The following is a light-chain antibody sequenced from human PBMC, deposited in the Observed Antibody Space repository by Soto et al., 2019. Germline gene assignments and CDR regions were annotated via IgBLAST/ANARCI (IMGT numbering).Light chain of an antibody. CDR3: SSYTTATTRV. CDR1: SSDVGAYNY. CDR2: DVS. V-gene: IGLV2-14*01. Sequence: SALTQPASVSGSPGQSITISCTGTSSDVGAYNYVSWYQQHPGKAPKLMIFDVSNRPSGVSNRFSGSKSGNTASLTISGLQAEDEADYYCSSYTTATTRVFGGGTQLTVL. J-gene: IGLJ3*02.